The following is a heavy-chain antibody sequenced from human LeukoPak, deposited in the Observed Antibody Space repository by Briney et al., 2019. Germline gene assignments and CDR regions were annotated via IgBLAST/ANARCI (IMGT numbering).Heavy chain of an antibody. CDR2: ISGSGGST. CDR1: GFTFSSYA. Sequence: GGSLRLSCAASGFTFSSYAMSWVRQAPGKGLEWVSAISGSGGSTYYAGSVKGRFTISRDNSKNTLYLQMNSLRAEDTAVYYCAKDSAIFGVVIIPLDYWGQGTLVTVSS. V-gene: IGHV3-23*01. CDR3: AKDSAIFGVVIIPLDY. J-gene: IGHJ4*02. D-gene: IGHD3-3*01.